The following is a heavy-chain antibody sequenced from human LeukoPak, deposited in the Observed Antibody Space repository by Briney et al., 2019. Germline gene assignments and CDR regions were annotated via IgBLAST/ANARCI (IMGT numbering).Heavy chain of an antibody. Sequence: SETLSLTCAVYGGSFSGYYWSWIRQPPGKGLEWIGEINHSGSTNYNPSLKSRVTISVDTSKNQFSLKLSSVTAADTAVYYCAKGLQLGWFDPWGQGTLMTVSS. V-gene: IGHV4-34*01. CDR1: GGSFSGYY. CDR2: INHSGST. CDR3: AKGLQLGWFDP. D-gene: IGHD5-24*01. J-gene: IGHJ5*02.